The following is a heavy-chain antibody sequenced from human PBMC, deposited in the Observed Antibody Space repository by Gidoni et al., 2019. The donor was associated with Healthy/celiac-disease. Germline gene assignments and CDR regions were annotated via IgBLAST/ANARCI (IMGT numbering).Heavy chain of an antibody. Sequence: QVQLVQSGAEVKKPGASVKVSCKASGYTLTGYYLHWVRTAPGHGVGWLGWINPNRGGTNDAQKFKGRVTMTRDTSISTAYMELSRLRFDDTVVYYCARVFMSGHYDFWSGPRPYGMDVWGQGTTVTVSS. CDR1: GYTLTGYY. V-gene: IGHV1-2*02. CDR2: INPNRGGT. CDR3: ARVFMSGHYDFWSGPRPYGMDV. D-gene: IGHD3-3*01. J-gene: IGHJ6*02.